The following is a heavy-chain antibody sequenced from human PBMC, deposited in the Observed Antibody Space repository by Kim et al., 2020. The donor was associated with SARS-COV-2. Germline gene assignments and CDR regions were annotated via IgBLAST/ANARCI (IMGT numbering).Heavy chain of an antibody. CDR1: GFTFSSYA. D-gene: IGHD1-26*01. CDR3: ARSRGGSYEDAFDI. V-gene: IGHV3-30-3*01. Sequence: GGSLRLSCAASGFTFSSYAMHWVRQAPGKGLEWVAVISYDGSNKYYADSVKGRFTISRDNSKNTLYLQMNSLRAEDTALYYCARSRGGSYEDAFDIWGQG. J-gene: IGHJ3*02. CDR2: ISYDGSNK.